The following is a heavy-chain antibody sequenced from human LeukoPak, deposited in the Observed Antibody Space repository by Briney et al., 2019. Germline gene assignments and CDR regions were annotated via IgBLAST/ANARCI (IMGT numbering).Heavy chain of an antibody. D-gene: IGHD3-10*01. CDR2: INPNSGGT. V-gene: IGHV1-2*02. J-gene: IGHJ4*02. CDR3: ARGKVAPTMVDYFDY. Sequence: ASVKVSCKASGYTFTGYYMHWVRQAPGQGLEWMGWINPNSGGTNYAQKFQGRVTMTRDTSISTAYMELSRLRSDDTAVYYCARGKVAPTMVDYFDYWGQGTLVTVSS. CDR1: GYTFTGYY.